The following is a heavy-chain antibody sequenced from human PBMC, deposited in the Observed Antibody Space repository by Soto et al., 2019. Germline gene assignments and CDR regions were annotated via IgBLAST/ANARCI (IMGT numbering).Heavy chain of an antibody. CDR2: ISWNSGSI. D-gene: IGHD1-20*01. CDR3: AKELITGDAFDI. Sequence: GGSLRLSCAASGFTFDDYAMHWVRQAPGKGLEWVSGISWNSGSIGYADSVKGRFTISRDNAKNSLYLQMNSLRAEDTALYYCAKELITGDAFDIWGQGTMVTVSS. CDR1: GFTFDDYA. J-gene: IGHJ3*02. V-gene: IGHV3-9*01.